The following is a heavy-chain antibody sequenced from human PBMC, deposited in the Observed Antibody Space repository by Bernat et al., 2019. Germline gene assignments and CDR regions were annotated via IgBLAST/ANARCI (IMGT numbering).Heavy chain of an antibody. V-gene: IGHV3-74*01. CDR1: GFTFSSYW. CDR3: ARSDFSSSWTNYYYYGMDV. CDR2: INSDGSST. J-gene: IGHJ6*02. D-gene: IGHD6-13*01. Sequence: EVQLVESGGGLVQPGGSPRLSCAASGFTFSSYWMHWVRQAPGKGLVWVSRINSDGSSTSYADSVKGRFTISRDNAKNTLYLQMNSLRAEDTAVYYCARSDFSSSWTNYYYYGMDVWGQGTTVTVSS.